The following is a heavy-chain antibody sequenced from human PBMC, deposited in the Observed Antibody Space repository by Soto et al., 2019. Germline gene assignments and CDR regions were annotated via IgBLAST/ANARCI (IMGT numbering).Heavy chain of an antibody. CDR1: GFTFSSYW. Sequence: SLRLSCAASGFTFSSYWMSWVRQAPGKGLEWVANIKEDGSEKYYVDSVKGRFTISRDNAKNSLYLQMNSLRAEDTALYYCARALTYYYDIDYWGQGTLVTVSS. CDR2: IKEDGSEK. J-gene: IGHJ4*02. V-gene: IGHV3-7*05. CDR3: ARALTYYYDIDY. D-gene: IGHD3-22*01.